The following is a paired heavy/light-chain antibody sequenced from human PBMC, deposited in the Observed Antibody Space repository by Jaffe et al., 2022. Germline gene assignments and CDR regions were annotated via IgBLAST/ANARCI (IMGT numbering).Heavy chain of an antibody. J-gene: IGHJ5*02. CDR2: ISSVGSTI. Sequence: QVPLVESGGGLVKPGGSLRLSCAASGFTFSDYYMSWIRQAPGKGLEWVSYISSVGSTIYYADSVKGRFTISRDNAKKSLYLQMNSLRAEDTAVYYCARRGPLGFLPSWGQGTLVTVSS. CDR1: GFTFSDYY. D-gene: IGHD2-2*03. V-gene: IGHV3-11*01. CDR3: ARRGPLGFLPS.
Light chain of an antibody. V-gene: IGKV1-NL1*01. CDR3: QQYYSTLWT. CDR1: QGISNS. Sequence: DIQMTQSPSSLSAPVGDRVTITCRASQGISNSLAWYQQKPGKAPKLLLYAASKLESGVPSRFSGSGSGTDYTLTISSLQPEDFATYYCQQYYSTLWTFGQGTKVEIK. J-gene: IGKJ1*01. CDR2: AAS.